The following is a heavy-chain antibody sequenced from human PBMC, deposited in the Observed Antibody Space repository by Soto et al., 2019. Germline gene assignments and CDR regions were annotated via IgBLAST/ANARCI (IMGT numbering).Heavy chain of an antibody. CDR3: ARAPCSGGSCFPLAGHSYHYAMHV. V-gene: IGHV1-46*01. Sequence: ASVKVSCKASGYTFTSYYMYWVRQAPGQGLEWMGIIDPSGGSTNYAQKFQGRVTMTRDTSTSTVYMELSSLRSEDTAVYYCARAPCSGGSCFPLAGHSYHYAMHVWG. J-gene: IGHJ6*02. D-gene: IGHD2-15*01. CDR1: GYTFTSYY. CDR2: IDPSGGST.